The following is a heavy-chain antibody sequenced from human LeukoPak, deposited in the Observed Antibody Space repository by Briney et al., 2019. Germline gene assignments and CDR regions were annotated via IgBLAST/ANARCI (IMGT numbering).Heavy chain of an antibody. V-gene: IGHV4-61*02. J-gene: IGHJ4*02. Sequence: SQTLSLTCTVSGGSISSGSYYWSWIRQPAGKGLEWIGRIYTSGSTNYNPSLKSRVTISVDTSKNQFSLKLSSVTAADTAVYYCARDPREYSYGSLDYWGQGTLVTVSS. CDR1: GGSISSGSYY. D-gene: IGHD5-18*01. CDR2: IYTSGST. CDR3: ARDPREYSYGSLDY.